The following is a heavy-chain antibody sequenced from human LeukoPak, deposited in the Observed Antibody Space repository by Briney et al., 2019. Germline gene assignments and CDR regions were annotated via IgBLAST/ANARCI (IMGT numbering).Heavy chain of an antibody. CDR2: ISAYNGNT. J-gene: IGHJ5*02. V-gene: IGHV1-18*01. Sequence: ASVKVSCMASGYTFTSYGIIWVRQAPGQGLEWMRWISAYNGNTNYAQKLQGRVTMTTDTSTSTAYMELRSLRSDDTAVYYCARDGEDIVVVPAATDNWFDPWGQGTLVTVSS. CDR3: ARDGEDIVVVPAATDNWFDP. D-gene: IGHD2-2*01. CDR1: GYTFTSYG.